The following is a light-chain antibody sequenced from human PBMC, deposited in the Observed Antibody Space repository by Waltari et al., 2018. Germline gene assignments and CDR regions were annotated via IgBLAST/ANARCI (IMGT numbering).Light chain of an antibody. V-gene: IGKV3-15*01. J-gene: IGKJ2*01. Sequence: EIVMTQSPATLSVSPGERAIPPCRASQSVTTNLAWYQQKPGQAPRLLIYGASTKATDIPARFSGSGSGTEFTLTISSLQSEDFAVYYCHQYNDGPPFNFGQGTKLEIK. CDR1: QSVTTN. CDR2: GAS. CDR3: HQYNDGPPFN.